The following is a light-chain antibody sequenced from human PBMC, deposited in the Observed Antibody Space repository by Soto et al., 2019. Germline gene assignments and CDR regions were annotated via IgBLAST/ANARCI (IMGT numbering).Light chain of an antibody. V-gene: IGLV4-69*01. CDR1: SGHNSYA. Sequence: QTVVTQSPSASASLGASVKLTCTLSSGHNSYAIAWHQQQPEKGPRYLMKVNSDGSHSKGDGSPDRFSGSSSGAERYLTISSLQSEDEADYYCQTWSTDIRVFGGGTKLTVL. CDR3: QTWSTDIRV. CDR2: VNSDGSH. J-gene: IGLJ3*02.